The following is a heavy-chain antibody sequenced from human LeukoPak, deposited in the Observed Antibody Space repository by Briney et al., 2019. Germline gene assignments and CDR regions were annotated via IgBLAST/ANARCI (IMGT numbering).Heavy chain of an antibody. Sequence: PGGSLRLSCAASGFTFSSYAMSWVRQAPGKGLEWVSFISSSGTNTYYADSVKGRFTISRDNSKNTVFLQMNSLRAEDTAVYYCARLFSGTYSDYWGQGTLVTVSS. V-gene: IGHV3-23*01. J-gene: IGHJ4*02. CDR1: GFTFSSYA. CDR3: ARLFSGTYSDY. D-gene: IGHD1-26*01. CDR2: ISSSGTNT.